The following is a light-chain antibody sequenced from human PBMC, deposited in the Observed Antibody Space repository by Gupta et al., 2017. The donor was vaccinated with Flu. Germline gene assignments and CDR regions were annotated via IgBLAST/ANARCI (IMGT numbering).Light chain of an antibody. V-gene: IGKV3-11*01. CDR1: QRVSRY. CDR2: DAS. CDR3: EQRSNWPWS. Sequence: EIVLTQSPATLSLSPGEGATLSCRASQRVSRYLAWYQQKPGQAPSLLIYDASNRATGLPARLSGSGYGTDFTLTISSREPEDFAVYCCEQRSNWPWSFGQGTKLEIK. J-gene: IGKJ2*03.